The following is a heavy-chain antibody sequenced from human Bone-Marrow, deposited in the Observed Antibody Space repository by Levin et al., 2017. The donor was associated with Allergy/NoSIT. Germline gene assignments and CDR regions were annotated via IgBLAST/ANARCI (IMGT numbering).Heavy chain of an antibody. CDR2: IYPSDSDS. D-gene: IGHD3-3*01. Sequence: GESLKISCKVSGYNFYTFWIGWVRQKPGKGLEWMGIIYPSDSDSRYNPSFQGHVTFSVDKATSTAYLRWNSLTPSDSAMYFCARLRPDDYDYWSGYYGTSLFDYWGQGTQVTVSS. CDR3: ARLRPDDYDYWSGYYGTSLFDY. CDR1: GYNFYTFW. V-gene: IGHV5-51*01. J-gene: IGHJ4*02.